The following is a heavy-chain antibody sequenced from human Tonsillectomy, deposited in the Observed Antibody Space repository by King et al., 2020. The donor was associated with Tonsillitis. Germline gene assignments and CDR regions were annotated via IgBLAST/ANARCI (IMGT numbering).Heavy chain of an antibody. Sequence: VQLVESGGGLVQPGGSLTLSCVASAFTFSTYTMSWVRQAPGKGLEWVSSISGSGGSIFFIDSVKGRFTMSRDNSKNTVFLQMNSLSADDTALYYCAKDRAQMTTVNNLDTWGQGTLVTVSS. CDR1: AFTFSTYT. V-gene: IGHV3-23*04. CDR2: ISGSGGSI. D-gene: IGHD4-11*01. CDR3: AKDRAQMTTVNNLDT. J-gene: IGHJ5*02.